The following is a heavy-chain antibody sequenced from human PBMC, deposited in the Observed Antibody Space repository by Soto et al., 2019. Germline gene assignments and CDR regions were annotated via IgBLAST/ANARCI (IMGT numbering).Heavy chain of an antibody. J-gene: IGHJ4*02. V-gene: IGHV4-61*01. CDR1: GGSVSSGSYF. D-gene: IGHD5-12*01. Sequence: QVQLQESGPGLVRPSETLSLTCTVSGGSVSSGSYFWSWIRQPPGKGLEWIGYFYYSGTTKYNPSLESRVTILEDTSKNQFSLKLNSVTAADTAVYYCAREGRLATFDYWGQGALVTVSS. CDR3: AREGRLATFDY. CDR2: FYYSGTT.